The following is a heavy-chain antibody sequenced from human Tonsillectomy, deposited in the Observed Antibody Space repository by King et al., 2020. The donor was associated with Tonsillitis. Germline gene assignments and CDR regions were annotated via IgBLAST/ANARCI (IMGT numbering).Heavy chain of an antibody. CDR2: ISYYGTA. CDR1: GGSMNRDYS. CDR3: ARDSVFGKHLGV. V-gene: IGHV4-59*01. D-gene: IGHD3-3*01. J-gene: IGHJ4*02. Sequence: VQLQESGPGRVRPSDTLSLTCTVSGGSMNRDYSWTWVRQSPGKGLEWIGSISYYGTADYNPSLQSRLSISIEPSKSQFSLDLSSVTAADTAKYFCARDSVFGKHLGVWGRGILVTVSS.